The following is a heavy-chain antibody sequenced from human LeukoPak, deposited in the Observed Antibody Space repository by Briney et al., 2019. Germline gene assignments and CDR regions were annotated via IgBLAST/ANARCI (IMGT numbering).Heavy chain of an antibody. V-gene: IGHV3-15*01. CDR1: GFTVSDAW. CDR3: SSSSGWLNY. Sequence: GGSLRLSCAASGFTVSDAWMSWVRQAPGKGLEWVGRVKSKSDGGTTDYAAPVQGRFSISTNDSENTLYLQMNSLRTEDTAVYYCSSSSGWLNYWGQGTLVTVSS. CDR2: VKSKSDGGTT. J-gene: IGHJ4*02. D-gene: IGHD6-19*01.